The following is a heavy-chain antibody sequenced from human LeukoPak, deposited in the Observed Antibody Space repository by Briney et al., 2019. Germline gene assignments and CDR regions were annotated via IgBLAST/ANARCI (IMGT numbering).Heavy chain of an antibody. CDR2: INPNSGGT. CDR1: GYTFTGYY. D-gene: IGHD2-15*01. V-gene: IGHV1-2*02. CDR3: AKDPHPSYCSGDDCYSS. J-gene: IGHJ4*02. Sequence: GASVKVSCKASGYTFTGYYMHWVRQAPGQGLEWMGWINPNSGGTNYAQKFQGRVTMTRDTSISTAYMELSRLRSDDTAVYYCAKDPHPSYCSGDDCYSSWGQGTLVTVSS.